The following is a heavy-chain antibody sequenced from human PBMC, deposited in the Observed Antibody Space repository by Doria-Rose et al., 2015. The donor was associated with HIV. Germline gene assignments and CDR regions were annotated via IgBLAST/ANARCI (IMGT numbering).Heavy chain of an antibody. CDR3: AGTWCGGDCYPDAFDI. Sequence: QVQLQESGPGLVKPSGTLSLTCAVSGASISSSNWWSWVRQPTGKGLEWIGEIYHTGSTTYNPSLKSRVTISADKSTNQVSLKLSSVTAADTAIYYCAGTWCGGDCYPDAFDIWGQGTVVAVS. D-gene: IGHD2-21*01. CDR2: IYHTGST. CDR1: GASISSSNW. V-gene: IGHV4-4*02. J-gene: IGHJ3*02.